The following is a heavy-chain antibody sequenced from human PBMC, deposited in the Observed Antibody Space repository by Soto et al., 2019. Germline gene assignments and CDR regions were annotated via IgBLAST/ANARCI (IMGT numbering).Heavy chain of an antibody. V-gene: IGHV4-31*03. CDR3: ARVVVAATDLYVDYYYYLDV. Sequence: PSETLSLTCTVSGGSISSGGYYWSWIRQHPGKGLEWIGYIYYSGSTYYNPSLKSRVTISVDTSKNQFSLKLSSVTAADTAVYYCARVVVAATDLYVDYYYYLDVWGKGTTVTLSS. J-gene: IGHJ6*03. CDR1: GGSISSGGYY. CDR2: IYYSGST. D-gene: IGHD2-15*01.